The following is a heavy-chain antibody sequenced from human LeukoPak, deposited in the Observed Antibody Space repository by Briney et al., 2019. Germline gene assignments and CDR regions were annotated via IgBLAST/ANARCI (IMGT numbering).Heavy chain of an antibody. CDR3: ARLALGGDTAMAERYFDL. J-gene: IGHJ2*01. CDR1: GYSFTSYW. CDR2: IYPGDSDT. V-gene: IGHV5-51*01. D-gene: IGHD5-18*01. Sequence: GASLKISFKGSGYSFTSYWIGWVRQMPGKGLEWMGIIYPGDSDTRYSPSFQGQVTISADKSISTAYLQWSSLKASDTAMYYCARLALGGDTAMAERYFDLWGRGTLVTVSS.